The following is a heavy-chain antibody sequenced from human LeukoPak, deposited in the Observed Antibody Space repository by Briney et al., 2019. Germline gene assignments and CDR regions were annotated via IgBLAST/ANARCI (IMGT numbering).Heavy chain of an antibody. CDR3: AGSRIAAAGSWDDAFDI. D-gene: IGHD6-13*01. CDR1: GGSFSGYY. CDR2: INHSGST. J-gene: IGHJ3*02. V-gene: IGHV4-34*01. Sequence: PSETLSLTCAVCGGSFSGYYWSWIRQPPGKGLEWIGEINHSGSTNYNPSLKSRVTISVDTSKNQFALKLSSVTAADTAVYYCAGSRIAAAGSWDDAFDIWGQGTMVTVSS.